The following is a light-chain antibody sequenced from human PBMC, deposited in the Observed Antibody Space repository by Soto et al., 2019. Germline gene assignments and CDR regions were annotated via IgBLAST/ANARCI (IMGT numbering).Light chain of an antibody. CDR2: GTS. V-gene: IGKV3-20*01. CDR1: QSVSSD. Sequence: IVLTQSPATLSLSPGERATLSCRASQSVSSDLAWYHQKPGQAPRLLIYGTSSRATGIPDRFSGSGSGTDFTLTISRLEPEDFAVYYCQQYGNSPITFGQGTRLEIK. J-gene: IGKJ5*01. CDR3: QQYGNSPIT.